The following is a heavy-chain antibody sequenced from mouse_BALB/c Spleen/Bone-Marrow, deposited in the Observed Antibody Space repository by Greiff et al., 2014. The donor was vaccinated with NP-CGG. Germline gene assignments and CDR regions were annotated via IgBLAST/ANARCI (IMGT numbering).Heavy chain of an antibody. J-gene: IGHJ4*01. Sequence: QVQLQQSGAELMKPGASMKISCKATGYTFSSYWIEWVKQRPGHGLEWIGEILPGSGSTNYNERFKGKATFTADTSSNTAYMQLSSLTSEDSAVYYWARAYYVNYDAMDYWGQGTSVTVSS. CDR1: GYTFSSYW. D-gene: IGHD2-10*01. V-gene: IGHV1-9*01. CDR2: ILPGSGST. CDR3: ARAYYVNYDAMDY.